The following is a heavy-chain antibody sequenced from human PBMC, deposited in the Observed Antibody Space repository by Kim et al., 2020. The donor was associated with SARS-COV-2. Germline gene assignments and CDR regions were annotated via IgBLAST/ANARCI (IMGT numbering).Heavy chain of an antibody. V-gene: IGHV3-74*01. J-gene: IGHJ4*02. CDR2: SNGSST. CDR3: ATPGYSS. D-gene: IGHD6-19*01. Sequence: SNGSSTSYADSVKGRFTISRDTAKNTLYLQMNSLRAEDTAVYYCATPGYSSWGQGTLVTVSS.